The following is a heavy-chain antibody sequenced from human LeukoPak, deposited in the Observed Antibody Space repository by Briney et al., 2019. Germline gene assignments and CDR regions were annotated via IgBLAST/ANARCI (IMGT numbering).Heavy chain of an antibody. D-gene: IGHD3-9*01. CDR2: IYYSGST. Sequence: SETLSLTCTVSGGSISSYYWSWIRQPPGKRLEWIGYIYYSGSTNYNPSLKSRVTISVDTSKNQFSLKLSSVTAADTAVYYCARGVDILTGYYKWFDPWGQGTLVTVSS. J-gene: IGHJ5*02. CDR1: GGSISSYY. V-gene: IGHV4-59*01. CDR3: ARGVDILTGYYKWFDP.